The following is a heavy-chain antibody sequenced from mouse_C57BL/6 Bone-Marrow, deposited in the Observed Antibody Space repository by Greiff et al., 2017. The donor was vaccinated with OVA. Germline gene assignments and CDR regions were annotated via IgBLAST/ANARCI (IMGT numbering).Heavy chain of an antibody. D-gene: IGHD1-1*01. J-gene: IGHJ1*03. CDR3: TYHYYGSSYVPG. V-gene: IGHV14-1*01. CDR2: IDPEDGDT. Sequence: VQLKQSGAELVRPGASVKLSCTASGFNIKDYYMHWVKQRPEQGLEWIGRIDPEDGDTEYAPKFQGKATMTADTSSNTAYLQLSSLTSEDTAVYYCTYHYYGSSYVPGWGTGTTVTVSS. CDR1: GFNIKDYY.